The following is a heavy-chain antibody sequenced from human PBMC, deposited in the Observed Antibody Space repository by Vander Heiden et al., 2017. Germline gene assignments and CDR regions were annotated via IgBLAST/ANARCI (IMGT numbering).Heavy chain of an antibody. CDR3: ARRVGASRGYFDY. Sequence: QVHLVESGGGVVQPGRSLRLSCAASRFTFISYGMHWVRQAPGKGLEWVALIRYDGSNKYYADSVKGRFTISRDNSKNTLYLQMNSLRAEDTAVYYCARRVGASRGYFDYWGQGTLVTVSS. V-gene: IGHV3-33*01. D-gene: IGHD1-26*01. J-gene: IGHJ4*02. CDR2: IRYDGSNK. CDR1: RFTFISYG.